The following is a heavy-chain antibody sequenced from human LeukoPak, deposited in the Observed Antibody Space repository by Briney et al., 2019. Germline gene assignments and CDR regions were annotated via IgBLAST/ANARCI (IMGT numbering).Heavy chain of an antibody. CDR3: VRGPIVATIYFDY. D-gene: IGHD5-12*01. Sequence: SVKVSCKASGGTFSSYAISWVRQAPGQGLEWMGGIIPIFGTANYAQKFQGRVTITADESTSTAYMELSSLRSEDTAVYYCVRGPIVATIYFDYWGQGTLVTVSS. CDR2: IIPIFGTA. V-gene: IGHV1-69*13. CDR1: GGTFSSYA. J-gene: IGHJ4*02.